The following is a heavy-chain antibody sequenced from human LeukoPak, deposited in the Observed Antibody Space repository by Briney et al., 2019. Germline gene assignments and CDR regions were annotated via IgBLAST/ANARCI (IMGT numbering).Heavy chain of an antibody. D-gene: IGHD4-11*01. V-gene: IGHV3-23*01. Sequence: GGSLRLSCAACGFTFSSYAMSWVRQAPGKGLEWVSAISGSGGSTYYADSVKGRFTISRDNSKNTLYLQMNSLRAEDTAVYYCAKDPGPRSRATVTTGLPYYFDYWGQGTLVTVSS. CDR1: GFTFSSYA. J-gene: IGHJ4*02. CDR2: ISGSGGST. CDR3: AKDPGPRSRATVTTGLPYYFDY.